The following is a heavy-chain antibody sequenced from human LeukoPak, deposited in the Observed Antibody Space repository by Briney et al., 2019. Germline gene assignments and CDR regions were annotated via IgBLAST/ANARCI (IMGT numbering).Heavy chain of an antibody. V-gene: IGHV3-23*01. CDR3: AKVLFFDYDPFDY. D-gene: IGHD3/OR15-3a*01. CDR2: ITGSGGST. Sequence: GGSLRLSCAASGFTFSSYAMNWVRQAPGKGLEWVSSITGSGGSTYYADSVKGRFTISRDNSKNTLYLQMNSLRAEGTAVYYCAKVLFFDYDPFDYWGQGTLVTVSS. CDR1: GFTFSSYA. J-gene: IGHJ4*02.